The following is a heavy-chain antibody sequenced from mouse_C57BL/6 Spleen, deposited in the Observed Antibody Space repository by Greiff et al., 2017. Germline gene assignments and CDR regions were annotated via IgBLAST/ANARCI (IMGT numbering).Heavy chain of an antibody. CDR2: INPNNGGT. V-gene: IGHV1-22*01. D-gene: IGHD2-4*01. CDR1: GYTFTDYN. CDR3: ASFDYWFAY. Sequence: EVHLVESGPELVKPGASVKMSCKASGYTFTDYNMHWVKQSHGKSLEWIGYINPNNGGTSYNQKFKGKATLTVNKSSSTAYMELRSLTSEDSAVYYCASFDYWFAYWGQGTLVTVSA. J-gene: IGHJ3*01.